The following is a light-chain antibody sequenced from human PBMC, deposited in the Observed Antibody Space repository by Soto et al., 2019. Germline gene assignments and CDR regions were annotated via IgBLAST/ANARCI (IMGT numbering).Light chain of an antibody. CDR3: SSCTSSSSLLYV. V-gene: IGLV2-14*01. CDR2: EVN. CDR1: SSDVGYYNY. Sequence: HSVLTQPASVSGSPGQSITISCTGTSSDVGYYNYVSWYRQHPGKAPRLMIYEVNNRPSGVSSRFSGSKSGNTASLTISGLQAEDEADYYCSSCTSSSSLLYVFGTGTKLTVL. J-gene: IGLJ1*01.